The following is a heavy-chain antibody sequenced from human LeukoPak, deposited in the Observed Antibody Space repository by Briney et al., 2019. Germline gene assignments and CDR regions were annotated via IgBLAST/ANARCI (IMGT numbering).Heavy chain of an antibody. Sequence: GVSLRLSCAASGFTFSSYSMNWVRQAPGKGLEWVSSISSSSSYIYYADSVKRRFTHSRDNAKNALYLQMNSLRAEDTAVYYCARAAGRYAQYNWFDPWGQGTLVTVSS. D-gene: IGHD1-1*01. J-gene: IGHJ5*02. CDR2: ISSSSSYI. CDR3: ARAAGRYAQYNWFDP. V-gene: IGHV3-21*01. CDR1: GFTFSSYS.